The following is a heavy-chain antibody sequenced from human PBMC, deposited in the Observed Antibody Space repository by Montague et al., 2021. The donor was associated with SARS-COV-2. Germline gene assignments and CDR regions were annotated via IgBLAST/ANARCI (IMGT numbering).Heavy chain of an antibody. V-gene: IGHV6-1*01. CDR2: TYYRSKWHN. D-gene: IGHD6-13*01. CDR3: SRGSQVGSCPPPAPGMDV. Sequence: CAISGDSVSSNSAAWKWIRQSPSRGLEWLGRTYYRSKWHNDYAESVKSRITINPDTSKNQISLQLNSVTPEDTAVYYCSRGSQVGSCPPPAPGMDVWGQGTQVTVSS. J-gene: IGHJ6*02. CDR1: GDSVSSNSAA.